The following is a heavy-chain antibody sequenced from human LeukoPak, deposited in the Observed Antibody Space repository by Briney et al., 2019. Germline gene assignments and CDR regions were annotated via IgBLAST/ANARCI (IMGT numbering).Heavy chain of an antibody. CDR3: AKAGGYSYGYHFDY. Sequence: GGSLRLSCAASGFTFSSYAMNWVRQAPGKGLEWVSVISVSGSIYYADSVKGRFTISRDKSKNTLYLQMNSLRAEDTVVYYCAKAGGYSYGYHFDYWGQGTLVTVSS. V-gene: IGHV3-23*01. CDR1: GFTFSSYA. J-gene: IGHJ4*02. D-gene: IGHD5-18*01. CDR2: ISVSGSI.